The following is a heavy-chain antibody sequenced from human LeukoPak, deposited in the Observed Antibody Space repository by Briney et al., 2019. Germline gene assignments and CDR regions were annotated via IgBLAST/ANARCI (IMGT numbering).Heavy chain of an antibody. CDR2: IKEDGTET. CDR1: GFMFSSNW. V-gene: IGHV3-7*03. CDR3: VREGDCSSSSCYEFDY. J-gene: IGHJ4*02. Sequence: GGSLRLSCAASGFMFSSNWMSWVRLAPGKGLEWVANIKEDGTETYYVDSVKGRFTISRDNAKNSLYLQMNSLRVEDTAVYFCVREGDCSSSSCYEFDYWGQGTLVTVSS. D-gene: IGHD2-2*01.